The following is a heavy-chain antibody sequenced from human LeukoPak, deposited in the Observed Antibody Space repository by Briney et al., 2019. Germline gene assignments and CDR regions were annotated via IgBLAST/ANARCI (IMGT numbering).Heavy chain of an antibody. CDR1: GYTFTSYG. CDR2: ISAYNGNT. J-gene: IGHJ4*02. Sequence: GASVKVSCKASGYTFTSYGISWVRQAPGQGLEWMGWISAYNGNTNYAQKLQGRVTMTTDTSTSTAYMELRSLRSDDTAVYYCARAGGYYDSSGYSSFDYWGQGTLVTVSS. CDR3: ARAGGYYDSSGYSSFDY. D-gene: IGHD3-22*01. V-gene: IGHV1-18*01.